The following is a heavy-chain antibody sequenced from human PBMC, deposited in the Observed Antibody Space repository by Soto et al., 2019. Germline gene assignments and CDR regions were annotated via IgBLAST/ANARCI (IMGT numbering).Heavy chain of an antibody. D-gene: IGHD3-10*01. J-gene: IGHJ4*02. V-gene: IGHV2-5*01. Sequence: SGPTLVNPTQTLTLTCTFSGFSLSTSGVGVAWVRQPPGQALEWLAFIFWNDEKHYRPSLKSRVTIIKDTSKNQVVLTMTNVDPMDTGTYYCARRDGYNYYHFEDWGQGALVTVAS. CDR2: IFWNDEK. CDR3: ARRDGYNYYHFED. CDR1: GFSLSTSGVG.